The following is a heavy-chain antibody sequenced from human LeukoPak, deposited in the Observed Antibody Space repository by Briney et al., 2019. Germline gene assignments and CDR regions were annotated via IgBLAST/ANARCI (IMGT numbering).Heavy chain of an antibody. Sequence: GRSLRLSCAASGFTFSSYSMNWVRQAPGKGLEWVSSISSSSSYIYYADSVKGRFTISRDNAKNSLYLQMNSLRAEDTAVYYCARDILSWELQTNGFDYWGQGTLVTVSS. D-gene: IGHD1-26*01. J-gene: IGHJ4*02. CDR1: GFTFSSYS. CDR3: ARDILSWELQTNGFDY. CDR2: ISSSSSYI. V-gene: IGHV3-21*01.